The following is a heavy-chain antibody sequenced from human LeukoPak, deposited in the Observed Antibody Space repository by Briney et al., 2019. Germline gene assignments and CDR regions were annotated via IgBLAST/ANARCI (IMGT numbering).Heavy chain of an antibody. D-gene: IGHD2-15*01. V-gene: IGHV4-38-2*02. CDR2: MYHSGST. J-gene: IGHJ4*02. Sequence: SETLSLTCAVSDYFISSGYYWGWIRQPPGKGLEWIGSMYHSGSTSYSPSLKSRVTISVDTSKNQFSLKLTSVTAADTALYYCVRDRPAGSFDYWGQGTLVTVSS. CDR1: DYFISSGYY. CDR3: VRDRPAGSFDY.